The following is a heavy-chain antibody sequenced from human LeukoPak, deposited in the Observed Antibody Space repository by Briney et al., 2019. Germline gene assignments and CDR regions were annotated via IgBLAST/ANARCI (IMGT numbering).Heavy chain of an antibody. Sequence: GGSLRLSCAVSGFPLSDAWMNWVRQAPGKGLEWVGRIKRTVYGAPTDYAAPVKGRFIITRDDSRNMLYLQMNSLKTEDTAVYFCTSGYSVARHDHCWGPGTLVIVSS. CDR3: TSGYSVARHDHC. V-gene: IGHV3-15*07. J-gene: IGHJ4*02. D-gene: IGHD5/OR15-5a*01. CDR2: IKRTVYGAPT. CDR1: GFPLSDAW.